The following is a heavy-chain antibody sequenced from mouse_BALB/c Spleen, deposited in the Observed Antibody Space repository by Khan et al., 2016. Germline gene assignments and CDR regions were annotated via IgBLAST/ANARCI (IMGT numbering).Heavy chain of an antibody. J-gene: IGHJ2*01. CDR2: INTNTGES. V-gene: IGHV9-3*02. CDR3: ARWEW. D-gene: IGHD1-3*01. CDR1: GYSFTNYG. Sequence: QIQLVQSGPELKKPGETVKISCKVSGYSFTNYGMNWVKQAPGKGLKWVGWINTNTGESTYAEEFKGRFAFSLETSASTVYLQIYNLKIEDTAIYFCARWEWWGRGTTLTVSS.